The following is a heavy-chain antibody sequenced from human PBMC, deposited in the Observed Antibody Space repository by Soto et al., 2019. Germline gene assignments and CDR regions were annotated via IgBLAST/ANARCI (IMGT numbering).Heavy chain of an antibody. CDR3: ENPYDSSGYYE. V-gene: IGHV3-74*01. D-gene: IGHD3-22*01. CDR1: GFTFSSYW. Sequence: QSGGSLRLSCAASGFTFSSYWMHWVRQAPGKGLVWVSRINSDGSSTSYADSVKGRFTISRDNAKNTLYLQMNSLRAEDTAVYYCENPYDSSGYYEWGQGTLVTVSS. J-gene: IGHJ4*02. CDR2: INSDGSST.